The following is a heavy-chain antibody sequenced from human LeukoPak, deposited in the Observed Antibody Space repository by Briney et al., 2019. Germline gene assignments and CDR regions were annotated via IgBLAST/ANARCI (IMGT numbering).Heavy chain of an antibody. CDR1: GYTLTELS. D-gene: IGHD3-22*01. CDR3: ATAKDSSGYYYRPSEYFQH. CDR2: FDPEDGET. V-gene: IGHV1-24*01. Sequence: EASVKVSCKVSGYTLTELSMHWVRQAPGKGLEWMGGFDPEDGETIYAQKFQGRVTMPEDTSTDTAYMELSSLRSEDTAVYYCATAKDSSGYYYRPSEYFQHWGQGTLVTVSS. J-gene: IGHJ1*01.